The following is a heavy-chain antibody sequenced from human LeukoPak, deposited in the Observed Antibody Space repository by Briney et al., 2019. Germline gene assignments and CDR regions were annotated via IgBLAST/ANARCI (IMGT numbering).Heavy chain of an antibody. CDR2: IKPDGGDK. CDR1: GFTFNNYY. D-gene: IGHD2-2*02. CDR3: ARKRYRDYDF. Sequence: PGGSLRLSCAASGFTFNNYYMSWVRQAPGKGLEWVANIKPDGGDKYYVDSVKGRFTISRDNAKNSLFLQMNSLRAEDTAVYYCARKRYRDYDFWGQGTLVTASS. J-gene: IGHJ4*02. V-gene: IGHV3-7*01.